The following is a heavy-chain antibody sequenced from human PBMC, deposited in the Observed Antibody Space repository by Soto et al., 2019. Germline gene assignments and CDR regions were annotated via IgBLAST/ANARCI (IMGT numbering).Heavy chain of an antibody. V-gene: IGHV3-23*01. CDR2: IHGGGNSA. Sequence: SLRLSCAASGFTFSGYAMSWVRQAPGKGLEWVSVIHGGGNSAYYADSVKGRFTISRDNSKNTLYLQMNSLRAEDTAVYYCAKDPGWFDPWGQGTLVTVSS. CDR1: GFTFSGYA. J-gene: IGHJ5*02. CDR3: AKDPGWFDP.